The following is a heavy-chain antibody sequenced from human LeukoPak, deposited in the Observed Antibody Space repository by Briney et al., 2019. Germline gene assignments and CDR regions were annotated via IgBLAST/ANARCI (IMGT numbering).Heavy chain of an antibody. J-gene: IGHJ6*02. CDR2: INTNTGNP. V-gene: IGHV7-4-1*02. CDR1: GYTFTSYA. CDR3: ARGGYCSGGSCYYYYGMDV. D-gene: IGHD2-15*01. Sequence: ASVKVSCKASGYTFTSYAMNWVRQAPGQGLEWMGWINTNTGNPTYAQGFTGRFVFSLDTSVSTANLQSSSLKAEDTAVYYCARGGYCSGGSCYYYYGMDVWGQGTTVTVSS.